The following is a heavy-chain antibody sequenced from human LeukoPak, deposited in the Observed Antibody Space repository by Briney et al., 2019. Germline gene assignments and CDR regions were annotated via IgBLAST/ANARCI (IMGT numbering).Heavy chain of an antibody. CDR2: ISSSSSYI. CDR3: ARVHGDYEGPYHYHGMDV. D-gene: IGHD4-17*01. J-gene: IGHJ6*02. V-gene: IGHV3-21*01. Sequence: GESLRLSCAASGFTFSSYSMNWVRQAPGKGLEWVSSISSSSSYIYYADSVKGRFTISRDNVKNSLYLQMNSLRAEDTAVYYCARVHGDYEGPYHYHGMDVWGQGTTVTVSS. CDR1: GFTFSSYS.